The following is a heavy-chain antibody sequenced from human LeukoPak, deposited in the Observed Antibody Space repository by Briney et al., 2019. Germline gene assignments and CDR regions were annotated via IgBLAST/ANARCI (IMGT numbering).Heavy chain of an antibody. CDR1: GYTFTSYG. D-gene: IGHD6-13*01. J-gene: IGHJ4*02. Sequence: GASVKVSCKASGYTFTSYGISWVRQAPGQGLEWMGWISAYNGNTNYAQKLQGRVTMTTDTSTSTAYMELRSLRSDDTAMYYCARDPASSSSWYEGFDHWGQGTLVTVSS. CDR2: ISAYNGNT. CDR3: ARDPASSSSWYEGFDH. V-gene: IGHV1-18*01.